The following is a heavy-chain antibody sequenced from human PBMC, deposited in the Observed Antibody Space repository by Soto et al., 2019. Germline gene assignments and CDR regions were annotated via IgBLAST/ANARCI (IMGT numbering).Heavy chain of an antibody. D-gene: IGHD2-2*01. J-gene: IGHJ4*02. V-gene: IGHV1-24*01. CDR3: ARDVSPADMALYYFDY. CDR2: FDPEDGET. CDR1: VYTLTELS. Sequence: GASVKVSCKVSVYTLTELSMHWVRQAPGKGLEWMGGFDPEDGETIYAQKFQGRVTMTADESTDTAYMELSSLRSEDTAVYYCARDVSPADMALYYFDYWGQGTLVTVSS.